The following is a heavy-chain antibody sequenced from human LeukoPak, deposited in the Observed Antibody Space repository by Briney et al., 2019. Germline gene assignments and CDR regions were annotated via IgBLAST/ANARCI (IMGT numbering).Heavy chain of an antibody. CDR2: ISYSGGST. D-gene: IGHD2-2*01. J-gene: IGHJ5*02. CDR1: GFSFSSYA. CDR3: AKDRHAPGRYCSSTSCLPFDP. V-gene: IGHV3-23*01. Sequence: GGSLRLSCAASGFSFSSYAMSWVRQAPGKGLEWVSGISYSGGSTYSADSVKGRFTISRDNSKNTLYLQMNSLRAEDTAVYYCAKDRHAPGRYCSSTSCLPFDPWGQGTLVTVSS.